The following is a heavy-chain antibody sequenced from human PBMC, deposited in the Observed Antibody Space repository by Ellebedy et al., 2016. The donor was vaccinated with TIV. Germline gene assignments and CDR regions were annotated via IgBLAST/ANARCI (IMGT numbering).Heavy chain of an antibody. D-gene: IGHD4-23*01. CDR1: GYTFTSYY. J-gene: IGHJ4*02. CDR3: ARDSVVLPGAYFDY. CDR2: INPNSGGT. V-gene: IGHV1-2*02. Sequence: ASVKVSCKASGYTFTSYYMHWVRQAPGQGLEWMGWINPNSGGTNYAQKFQGRVTMTRDTSISTAYMELSSLISDDTAIYFCARDSVVLPGAYFDYWGQGVLVTVSS.